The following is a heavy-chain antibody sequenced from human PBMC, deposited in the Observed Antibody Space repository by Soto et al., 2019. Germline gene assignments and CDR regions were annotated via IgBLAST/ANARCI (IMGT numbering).Heavy chain of an antibody. CDR1: GYMFTSYG. Sequence: QVQMVQSGPEVKKPGASVKVSCRTSGYMFTSYGISWVRQAPGQGLEWVGWISTDKGHTNYAQKFQGRVTMTTDTSTGTGYMELRSLRSDDTAVYYCATRSPAFDYWGQGTLVTVST. CDR2: ISTDKGHT. CDR3: ATRSPAFDY. J-gene: IGHJ4*02. V-gene: IGHV1-18*01.